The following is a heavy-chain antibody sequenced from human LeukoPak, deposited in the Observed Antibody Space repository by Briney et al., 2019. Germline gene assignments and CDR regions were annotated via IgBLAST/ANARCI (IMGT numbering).Heavy chain of an antibody. J-gene: IGHJ4*02. CDR2: IYYSGST. CDR1: GVSVSSGNCY. D-gene: IGHD3-22*01. V-gene: IGHV4-61*01. CDR3: ARDPSGYFNY. Sequence: PSETLSLTCTVSGVSVSSGNCYWSWIRQPPGKGLDWIGYIYYSGSTNYNPSLKSRVTISVDTSKNQFSLRLSSVTAADTAVYYCARDPSGYFNYWGQGTLATVSS.